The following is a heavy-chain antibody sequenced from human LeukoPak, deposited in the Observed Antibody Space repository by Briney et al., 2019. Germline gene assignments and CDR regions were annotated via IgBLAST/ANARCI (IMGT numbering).Heavy chain of an antibody. CDR3: ARGGYYRFDY. CDR2: IKQDGSEK. CDR1: GFTLSNYW. Sequence: GGSLRLSCAASGFTLSNYWMSWVRQAPEKGLEWVANIKQDGSEKYHVDSVEGRFTISRDNAKNSLYLQMDSLRAEDTAVYYCARGGYYRFDYWGQGTLVTVSS. J-gene: IGHJ4*02. D-gene: IGHD1-26*01. V-gene: IGHV3-7*04.